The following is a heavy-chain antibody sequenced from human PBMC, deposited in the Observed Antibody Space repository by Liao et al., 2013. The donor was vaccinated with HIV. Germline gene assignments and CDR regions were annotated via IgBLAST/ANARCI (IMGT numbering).Heavy chain of an antibody. Sequence: QVRLQESGPGLVKPSQTLSLTCTVSGDLIRRDNYYWTWIRQPAGKGLEWIGRGHFSGHTSYNPSLTRATVSLDTSKNQISLNLDSVTAADTAVYFCARGDYIRYFDLWGRGILVTVSS. J-gene: IGHJ2*01. V-gene: IGHV4-61*02. CDR3: ARGDYIRYFDL. D-gene: IGHD4-11*01. CDR2: GHFSGHT. CDR1: GDLIRRDNYY.